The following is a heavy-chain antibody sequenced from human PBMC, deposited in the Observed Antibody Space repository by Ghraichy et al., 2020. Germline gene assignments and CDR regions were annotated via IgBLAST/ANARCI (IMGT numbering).Heavy chain of an antibody. CDR1: GYTFTSYD. CDR2: MNPNSGNT. CDR3: ARGHQWLVPFDY. V-gene: IGHV1-8*01. J-gene: IGHJ4*02. Sequence: ASVKVSCKASGYTFTSYDINWVRQATGQGLEWMGWMNPNSGNTGYAQKFQGRVTVTRNTSISTAYMELSSLRSEDTAVYYCARGHQWLVPFDYWGQGTLVTVSS. D-gene: IGHD6-19*01.